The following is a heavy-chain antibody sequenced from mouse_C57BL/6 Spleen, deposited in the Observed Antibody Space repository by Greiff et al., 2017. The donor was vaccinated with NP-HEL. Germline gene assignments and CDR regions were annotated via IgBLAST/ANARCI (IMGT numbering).Heavy chain of an antibody. Sequence: EVKLQESGPELVKPGDSVKISCKASGYSFTGYFMNWVMQSHGKSLEWIGRINPYNGDTFYNQKFKGKATLTVDKSSSTAHMELRSLTSEDSAVYYCARQGGYGSREDWYFDVWGTGTTVTVSS. CDR1: GYSFTGYF. J-gene: IGHJ1*03. CDR2: INPYNGDT. D-gene: IGHD1-1*01. CDR3: ARQGGYGSREDWYFDV. V-gene: IGHV1-20*01.